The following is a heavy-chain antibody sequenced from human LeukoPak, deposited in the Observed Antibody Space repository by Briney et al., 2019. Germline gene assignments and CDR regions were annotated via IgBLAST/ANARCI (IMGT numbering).Heavy chain of an antibody. CDR2: IYYNGST. CDR3: ARSSSGWLRAPNWFDP. CDR1: GGSISSYY. V-gene: IGHV4-59*01. D-gene: IGHD6-19*01. J-gene: IGHJ5*02. Sequence: NPSETLSLTCTVSGGSISSYYWSWIRQPPGKGLEWIGYIYYNGSTNYNPSLKSRVTISVDTSKNQFSLKLSSVTAADTAVYYCARSSSGWLRAPNWFDPWGQGTLVTVSS.